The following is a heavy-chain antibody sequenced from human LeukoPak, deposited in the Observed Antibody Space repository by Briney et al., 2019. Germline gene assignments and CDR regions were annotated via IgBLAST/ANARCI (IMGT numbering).Heavy chain of an antibody. Sequence: RASVKVSCKASGYTFTSYGISWVRQAPGQGLEWMGWISAYNGNTNYAQKLQGRVTMTTDTSTSTAYMELRSLRSDDTAVYYCARAPLEFTIFGVVIYYYFDYWGQGTLVTVSS. CDR2: ISAYNGNT. V-gene: IGHV1-18*01. J-gene: IGHJ4*02. CDR3: ARAPLEFTIFGVVIYYYFDY. D-gene: IGHD3-3*01. CDR1: GYTFTSYG.